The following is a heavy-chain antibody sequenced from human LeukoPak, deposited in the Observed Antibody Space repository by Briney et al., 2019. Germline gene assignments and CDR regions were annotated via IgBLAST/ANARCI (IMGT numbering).Heavy chain of an antibody. CDR3: AKERPLVGALGL. CDR1: GFPFNGFE. D-gene: IGHD2-2*01. V-gene: IGHV3-48*03. Sequence: GGSLRLSCAASGFPFNGFEMNWVRQAPGKGLEWVSLISSSGTDVFYADSVRGRFTISRDNGKNLLFLQMTNLRVEDTGVYYCAKERPLVGALGLWGQGTVVTVSS. J-gene: IGHJ4*02. CDR2: ISSSGTDV.